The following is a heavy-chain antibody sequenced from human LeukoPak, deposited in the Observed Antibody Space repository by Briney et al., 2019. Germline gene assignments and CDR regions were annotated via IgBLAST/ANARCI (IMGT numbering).Heavy chain of an antibody. CDR3: ARGRGGITFGGVIVTFDY. J-gene: IGHJ4*02. V-gene: IGHV6-1*01. D-gene: IGHD3-16*02. CDR1: GDSVSSNSAA. Sequence: SQTLSLTCAISGDSVSSNSAAWNWIRQSPSRGLEWLGRTYYRSKWYSDYAVSVKSRITINPDTSKNQFSLKLSSVTAADTAVYYCARGRGGITFGGVIVTFDYWGQGTLVTVSS. CDR2: TYYRSKWYS.